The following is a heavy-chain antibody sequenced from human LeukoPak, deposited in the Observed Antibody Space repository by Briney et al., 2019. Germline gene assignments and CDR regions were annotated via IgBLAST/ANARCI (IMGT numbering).Heavy chain of an antibody. CDR3: ARDLGGSGSFGY. CDR2: IYSGGST. Sequence: GGSLRLSCAASGFAFSGYEMNWVRQAPGKGLEWVSVIYSGGSTYYADSVKGRFTISRDNSKNTLYLQMNSLRAEDTAVYYCARDLGGSGSFGYWGQGTLVTVSS. J-gene: IGHJ4*02. CDR1: GFAFSGYE. V-gene: IGHV3-66*01. D-gene: IGHD3-10*01.